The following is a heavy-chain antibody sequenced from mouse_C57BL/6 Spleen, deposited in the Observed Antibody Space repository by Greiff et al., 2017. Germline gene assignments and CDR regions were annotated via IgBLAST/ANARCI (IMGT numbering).Heavy chain of an antibody. CDR1: GYTFTSYG. D-gene: IGHD2-5*01. CDR3: ARSWDSNYVFDD. J-gene: IGHJ4*01. Sequence: QVQLQQSGAELARPGASVKLSCKASGYTFTSYGISWVKQRTGQGLEWIGEIYPRSGNTYYNEKVKGKATLTADKSYSTAYMELRSLTSEDSAVYFCARSWDSNYVFDDWGQGTSGTVSS. V-gene: IGHV1-81*01. CDR2: IYPRSGNT.